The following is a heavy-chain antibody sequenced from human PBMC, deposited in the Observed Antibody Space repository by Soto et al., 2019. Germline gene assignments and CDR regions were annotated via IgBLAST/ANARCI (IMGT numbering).Heavy chain of an antibody. V-gene: IGHV4-4*02. CDR1: GGPISSSNW. CDR2: IYHSGST. Sequence: SETLSLTCAVSGGPISSSNWWSWVRQPPGKGLEWIGEIYHSGSTNYNPSLKSRVTISVDKSKNQFSLKLSSVTAADTAVYYCARDARVRYCTNGVCYTDWFDPWGQGTLVTSPQ. CDR3: ARDARVRYCTNGVCYTDWFDP. J-gene: IGHJ5*02. D-gene: IGHD2-8*01.